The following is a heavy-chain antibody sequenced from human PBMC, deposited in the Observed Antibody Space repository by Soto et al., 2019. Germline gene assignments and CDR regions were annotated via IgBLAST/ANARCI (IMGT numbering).Heavy chain of an antibody. D-gene: IGHD4-17*01. Sequence: PSETLSLTCTVSNGSISTTSYNWGWIRQSPGKGLEWIGTIYYTGSTSYNPSLKSRVTIAVDTSKNQFSLKLASVTAADTAVYYCAGNSMGTVTAMYFDLWGRGTLVTVSS. CDR2: IYYTGST. J-gene: IGHJ2*01. V-gene: IGHV4-39*01. CDR3: AGNSMGTVTAMYFDL. CDR1: NGSISTTSYN.